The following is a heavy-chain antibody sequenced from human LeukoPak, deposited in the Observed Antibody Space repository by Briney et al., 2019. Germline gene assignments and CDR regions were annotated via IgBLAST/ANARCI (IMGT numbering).Heavy chain of an antibody. CDR2: VWYDGSNK. D-gene: IGHD6-19*01. CDR1: GFTFSDHG. J-gene: IGHJ4*02. V-gene: IGHV3-33*01. Sequence: PGGSLRLSCAASGFTFSDHGMHWVRQAPGKGLEWVAIVWYDGSNKYYADSVKGRFTISRDNSRNTLYLHMNSLRAEDTAMYYCARHYRSGWSDYWGQGTLVTVSS. CDR3: ARHYRSGWSDY.